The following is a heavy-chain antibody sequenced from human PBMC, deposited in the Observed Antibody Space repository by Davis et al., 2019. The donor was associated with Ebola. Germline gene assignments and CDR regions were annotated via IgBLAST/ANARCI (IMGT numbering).Heavy chain of an antibody. J-gene: IGHJ4*02. D-gene: IGHD2-2*01. Sequence: GESLKISCKGSGYSFTSYWIGWVRQMPGKGLEWMGIIYPGDSDTRYSPSFQGQVTISADKSISTAYLQWSSLKASDTAMYYCARTYCSSTSCYSGSGDFDYWGQGTLVTVSS. V-gene: IGHV5-51*01. CDR1: GYSFTSYW. CDR2: IYPGDSDT. CDR3: ARTYCSSTSCYSGSGDFDY.